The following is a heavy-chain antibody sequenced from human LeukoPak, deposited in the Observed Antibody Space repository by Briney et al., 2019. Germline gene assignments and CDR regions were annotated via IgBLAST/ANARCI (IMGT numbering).Heavy chain of an antibody. V-gene: IGHV3-23*01. CDR2: ISGSGGGT. J-gene: IGHJ4*02. Sequence: GGSLRLSCAASGFTFSSYVMHWVRQAPGKGLEWVSAISGSGGGTYYPESVKGRFTISRDNSRNTLSLQMNSLRAEDTAVYYCAKDLGSRYCSGTSCYDPLDYWGQGTLVTVSS. D-gene: IGHD2-2*01. CDR1: GFTFSSYV. CDR3: AKDLGSRYCSGTSCYDPLDY.